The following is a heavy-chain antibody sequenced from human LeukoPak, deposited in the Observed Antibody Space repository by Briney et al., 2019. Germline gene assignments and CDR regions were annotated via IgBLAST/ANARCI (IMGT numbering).Heavy chain of an antibody. V-gene: IGHV4-34*01. CDR3: ARTSGDWLSWAWIGVDV. CDR2: IEHSGST. CDR1: GGSFTGYY. Sequence: SETLSLTCAVYGGSFTGYYWNWIRQPPGKGLEWIGEIEHSGSTKYNPSLRSRVTISADTSKNQFSLKMSSVTAADTAVYYCARTSGDWLSWAWIGVDVWAKGARSPPLQ. J-gene: IGHJ6*04. D-gene: IGHD3-9*01.